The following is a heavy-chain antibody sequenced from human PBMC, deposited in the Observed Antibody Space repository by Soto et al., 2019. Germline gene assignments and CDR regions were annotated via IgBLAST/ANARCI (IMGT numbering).Heavy chain of an antibody. CDR2: INSDGRST. Sequence: EVQLVESGGGLVQPGGSLSLSCAASGFTFSSYWMHWVRQAPGKGLVWVSRINSDGRSTSYADSVKGRFTISRDNHKNTLYLQMNSLRAEDTAVYYCARAKSSSKYYGMDVWGQVTTVTVSS. CDR3: ARAKSSSKYYGMDV. V-gene: IGHV3-74*01. D-gene: IGHD4-4*01. J-gene: IGHJ6*02. CDR1: GFTFSSYW.